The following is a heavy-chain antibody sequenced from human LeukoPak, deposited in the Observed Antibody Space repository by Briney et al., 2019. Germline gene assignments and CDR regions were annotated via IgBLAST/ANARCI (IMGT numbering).Heavy chain of an antibody. CDR3: ARAVGATHYFDY. CDR2: INSDGSST. D-gene: IGHD1-26*01. CDR1: GFTFSSYW. V-gene: IGHV3-74*01. J-gene: IGHJ4*02. Sequence: GGSLRLSCAASGFTFSSYWMHWVRQAPGKGLVWVSRINSDGSSTSYADSVKGRFTISRDNAKNTLYLQMNSLRAEDTAVYYCARAVGATHYFDYWGQGTLVTVSS.